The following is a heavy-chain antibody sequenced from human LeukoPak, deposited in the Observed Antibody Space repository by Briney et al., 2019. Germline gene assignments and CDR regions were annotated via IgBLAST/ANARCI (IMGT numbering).Heavy chain of an antibody. CDR3: ARGRTVTNDFDL. V-gene: IGHV1-46*02. J-gene: IGHJ2*01. Sequence: ASVKVSCKASGYTFDVYYIHWVRQAPGQGLEWMGIFNPSGSNTNYAQRFQGRVTLTRDTSTTTVHMDLSGLRPDDTAVYYCARGRTVTNDFDLWGRGTLLTVSS. D-gene: IGHD4-17*01. CDR2: FNPSGSNT. CDR1: GYTFDVYY.